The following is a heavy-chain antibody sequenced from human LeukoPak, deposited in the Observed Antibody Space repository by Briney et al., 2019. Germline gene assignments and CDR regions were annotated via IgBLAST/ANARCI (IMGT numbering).Heavy chain of an antibody. CDR1: GFSVSTYY. CDR2: IYTGGST. V-gene: IGHV3-53*01. Sequence: PGGSLRLSCAASGFSVSTYYMSWVRQAPGKGLEWVSVIYTGGSTYYADSVKGRFTISRDSSSNTLFLQMSSLRVADTAVYYCARGIYSGYEYVLDYWGQGTLVTVSS. J-gene: IGHJ4*02. CDR3: ARGIYSGYEYVLDY. D-gene: IGHD5-12*01.